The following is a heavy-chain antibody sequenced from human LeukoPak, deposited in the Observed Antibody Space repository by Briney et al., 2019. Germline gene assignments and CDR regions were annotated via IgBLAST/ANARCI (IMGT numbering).Heavy chain of an antibody. Sequence: SQTLSLTCAISGDSVSSNSATWNWIRQSPSRGLEWLGRTYYRSKWHNDYAVSVKSRITFTPGTSKNQFSLQLNSVITEDTAVYYCVRVIATTGYFDYWGQGTLVTVSS. J-gene: IGHJ4*02. CDR2: TYYRSKWHN. CDR3: VRVIATTGYFDY. V-gene: IGHV6-1*01. D-gene: IGHD6-13*01. CDR1: GDSVSSNSAT.